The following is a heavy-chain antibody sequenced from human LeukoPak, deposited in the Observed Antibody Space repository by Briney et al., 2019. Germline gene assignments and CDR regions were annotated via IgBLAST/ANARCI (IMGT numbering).Heavy chain of an antibody. J-gene: IGHJ4*02. CDR2: IIPIFGTA. D-gene: IGHD1-26*01. V-gene: IGHV1-69*01. CDR3: AAERGGSYRLDY. Sequence: ASVKVSCKASGGTFSSYAISWVRQAPGQGLEWMGGIIPIFGTANYAQKFQGRVTITADESTSTAYMELSRLTSDDTAVYYCAAERGGSYRLDYWGQGTLVTVSS. CDR1: GGTFSSYA.